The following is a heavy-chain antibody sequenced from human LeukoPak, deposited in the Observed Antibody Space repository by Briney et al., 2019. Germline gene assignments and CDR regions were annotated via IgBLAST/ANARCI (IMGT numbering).Heavy chain of an antibody. V-gene: IGHV3-48*01. CDR2: ITNGGNSK. CDR1: EFTFSSYS. J-gene: IGHJ4*02. D-gene: IGHD5-18*01. Sequence: GGSLRLSCAASEFTFSSYSMNWVRQAPGKGLEWVSYITNGGNSKSYADSVKGRFTISRDNTKNSLYLQMNGLRAEDTAVYYCARDPTPTQLWFRGTFDYWGQGALVTVSS. CDR3: ARDPTPTQLWFRGTFDY.